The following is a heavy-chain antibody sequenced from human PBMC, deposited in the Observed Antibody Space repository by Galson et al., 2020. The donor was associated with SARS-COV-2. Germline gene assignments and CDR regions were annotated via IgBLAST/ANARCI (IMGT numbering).Heavy chain of an antibody. V-gene: IGHV3-30*18. Sequence: SLKISCAASGFTFSSYGIHWVRQAPGKGLEWVAVISYDGSNKYYADSVKGRFTISRDNSKNTVYLQMNSLRDEDTAVYYCGKDYSPYVVVITSGPDYWGQGTLVTVSS. D-gene: IGHD3-22*01. CDR1: GFTFSSYG. CDR3: GKDYSPYVVVITSGPDY. J-gene: IGHJ4*02. CDR2: ISYDGSNK.